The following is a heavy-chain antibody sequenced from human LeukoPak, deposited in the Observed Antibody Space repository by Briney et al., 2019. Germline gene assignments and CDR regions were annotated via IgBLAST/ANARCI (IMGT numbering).Heavy chain of an antibody. Sequence: SETLSLTCIVSGDSISSQYWSWIRQPPGKGLEWIGYIYYSGATNYNPFFKSRVTIAVDSSKNQLSLTLSSVTPADTAVYYCARHGWQRGYTFGDNWFDPWGQGTLVTVSS. D-gene: IGHD5-18*01. CDR3: ARHGWQRGYTFGDNWFDP. J-gene: IGHJ5*02. V-gene: IGHV4-59*08. CDR2: IYYSGAT. CDR1: GDSISSQY.